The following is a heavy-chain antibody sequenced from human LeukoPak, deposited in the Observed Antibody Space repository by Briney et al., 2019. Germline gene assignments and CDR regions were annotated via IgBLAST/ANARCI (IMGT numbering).Heavy chain of an antibody. CDR2: INHSGST. CDR1: GGSFSGYY. D-gene: IGHD3-10*01. CDR3: AIWFGDVGFDP. Sequence: PSETLSLTCAVYGGSFSGYYWSWIRQPPGKGLEWIGEINHSGSTNYNPSLKSRVTISVDTSKNQFSLKLSSVTAADTAVYYFAIWFGDVGFDPWGQGTLVTVSS. V-gene: IGHV4-34*01. J-gene: IGHJ5*02.